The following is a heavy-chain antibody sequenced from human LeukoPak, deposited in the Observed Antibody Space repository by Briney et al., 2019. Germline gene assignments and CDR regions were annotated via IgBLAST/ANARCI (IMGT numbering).Heavy chain of an antibody. V-gene: IGHV4-61*02. J-gene: IGHJ3*02. CDR2: IYTSGST. Sequence: SETLSLTCTVSGGSISSGSYYWSWIRQPAGKGLEWIGRIYTSGSTNYNPSLKSRVTISVDTSKNQFSLKLSSVTAADTAVYYCAIQPVPAAMGEAFDIWGQGTMVTVSS. D-gene: IGHD2-2*01. CDR3: AIQPVPAAMGEAFDI. CDR1: GGSISSGSYY.